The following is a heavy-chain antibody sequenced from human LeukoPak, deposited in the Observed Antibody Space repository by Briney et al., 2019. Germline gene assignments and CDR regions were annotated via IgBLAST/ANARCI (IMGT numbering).Heavy chain of an antibody. CDR2: INAGNGNT. V-gene: IGHV1-3*01. CDR3: ARGALRALYCSSTSCPDWSDP. CDR1: GYTFTSYA. Sequence: ASVKVSCKASGYTFTSYAMHWVRQAPGQRLEWMGWINAGNGNTKYSQKFQGRVTITRDTSASTAYMELSSLRSEDTAVYYCARGALRALYCSSTSCPDWSDPWGQGTLVTVSS. D-gene: IGHD2-2*01. J-gene: IGHJ5*02.